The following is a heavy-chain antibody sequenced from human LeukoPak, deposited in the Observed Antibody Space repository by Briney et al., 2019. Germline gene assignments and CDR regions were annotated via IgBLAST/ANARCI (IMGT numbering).Heavy chain of an antibody. J-gene: IGHJ6*04. CDR1: GGSISSSSYY. V-gene: IGHV4-39*01. CDR3: ARRGDTYYYDSSLMDV. D-gene: IGHD3-22*01. CDR2: IYYSGST. Sequence: SKTLSLTCTVSGGSISSSSYYWGWIRQPPGKGLEWIGSIYYSGSTYYNPSLKSRVTISVDTSKNQFSLKLSSVTAADTAVYYCARRGDTYYYDSSLMDVWGKGTTVTVSS.